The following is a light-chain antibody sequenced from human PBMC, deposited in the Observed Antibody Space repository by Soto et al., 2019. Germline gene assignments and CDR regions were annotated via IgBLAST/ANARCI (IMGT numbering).Light chain of an antibody. Sequence: EIVLTQSPGTLSLSPGERATLSCRASQSASSNYLAWYQQKPGQAPRLLIYAASTRATGIPDRFSGSGSGTDFTLTISRLEPEDFAVYYCQQYGRSPPLIFGGGTKVEIE. CDR3: QQYGRSPPLI. J-gene: IGKJ4*01. CDR1: QSASSNY. CDR2: AAS. V-gene: IGKV3-20*01.